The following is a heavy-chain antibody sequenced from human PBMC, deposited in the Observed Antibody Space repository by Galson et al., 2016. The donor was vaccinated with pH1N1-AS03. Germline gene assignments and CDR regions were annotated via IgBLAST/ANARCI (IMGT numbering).Heavy chain of an antibody. CDR2: ISGADLST. Sequence: SLRLSCAASGFTFSTYAMSWVRQPPGRGLEWVPSISGADLSTYHADSVKGRFTVSRDNSKNTLYLKMTGLRAEDTAIYYCANPRASGTTMVTRLDSWGQGILVTVSS. CDR1: GFTFSTYA. CDR3: ANPRASGTTMVTRLDS. V-gene: IGHV3-23*01. J-gene: IGHJ4*02. D-gene: IGHD1-1*01.